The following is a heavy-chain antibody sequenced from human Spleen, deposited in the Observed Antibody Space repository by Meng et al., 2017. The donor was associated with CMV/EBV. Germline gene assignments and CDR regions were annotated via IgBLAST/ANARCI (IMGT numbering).Heavy chain of an antibody. D-gene: IGHD3-16*01. CDR1: GFTFSSYA. CDR2: ISYDGSNK. V-gene: IGHV3-30-3*01. Sequence: GESLKISCAASGFTFSSYAMHWVRQAPGKGLEWVAVISYDGSNKYYADSVKGRFTISRDNSKNTLYLQMNSLRAEDTAVYYCARDFGGGLVTRGYFDYWGQGTLVTVCS. CDR3: ARDFGGGLVTRGYFDY. J-gene: IGHJ4*02.